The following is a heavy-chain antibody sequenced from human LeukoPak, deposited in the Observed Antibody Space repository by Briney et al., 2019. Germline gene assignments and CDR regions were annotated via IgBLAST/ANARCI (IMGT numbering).Heavy chain of an antibody. CDR3: AKNFPYWQSPHFCY. CDR1: GFTFRSHA. CDR2: IYENGGTT. V-gene: IGHV3-23*01. D-gene: IGHD3-3*02. J-gene: IGHJ4*02. Sequence: GGSLRLSCVGSGFTFRSHAMSWVRQAPEKGLEFVSGIYENGGTTYYADSVKGRFSISRDNSKNTLYLQMDSLRGEDTAVYYWAKNFPYWQSPHFCYRGQGALVTVSS.